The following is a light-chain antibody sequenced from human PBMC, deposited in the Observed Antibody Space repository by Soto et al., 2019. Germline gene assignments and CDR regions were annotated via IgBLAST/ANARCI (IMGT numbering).Light chain of an antibody. CDR3: QQYGSSPYT. V-gene: IGKV3-20*01. CDR1: QSVSSSY. Sequence: EIVLTQSPGTLSLSPGERATLSCRASQSVSSSYLAWYQQKPGQAPRLLIYGDSSRATGIPDRFSGSGSGTDFTLTISRLEPEDFAVYYWQQYGSSPYTFGQGTKLEIK. J-gene: IGKJ2*01. CDR2: GDS.